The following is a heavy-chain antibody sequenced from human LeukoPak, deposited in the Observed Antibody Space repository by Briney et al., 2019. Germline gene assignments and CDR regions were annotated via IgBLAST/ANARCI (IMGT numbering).Heavy chain of an antibody. CDR2: INHSGST. Sequence: PSETLSLTCAVYGGSFSGYYWSWIRQPPGKGLEWIGEINHSGSTNYNPSLKSRVTISIDTSKNQFSLNLSSVTAADTAVYYCARDPHAPTIFGVFDPWGQGTLVTVSS. D-gene: IGHD3-3*01. CDR3: ARDPHAPTIFGVFDP. CDR1: GGSFSGYY. J-gene: IGHJ5*02. V-gene: IGHV4-34*01.